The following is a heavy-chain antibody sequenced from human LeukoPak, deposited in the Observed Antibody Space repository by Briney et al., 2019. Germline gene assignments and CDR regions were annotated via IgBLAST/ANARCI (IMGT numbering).Heavy chain of an antibody. Sequence: SETLSLTCTVSGGSISNFYWSWIRQPPGKGLEWIGYIYYSGSPNYNPSLKSRVTISVGSSKNQFSLKLSSVTAADTAVYYCARLYSGYDVDYWGQGTLVTVSS. CDR2: IYYSGSP. CDR3: ARLYSGYDVDY. J-gene: IGHJ4*02. CDR1: GGSISNFY. D-gene: IGHD5-12*01. V-gene: IGHV4-59*08.